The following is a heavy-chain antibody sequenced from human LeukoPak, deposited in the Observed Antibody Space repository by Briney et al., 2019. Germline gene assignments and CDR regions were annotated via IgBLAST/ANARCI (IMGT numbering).Heavy chain of an antibody. D-gene: IGHD4-23*01. CDR3: ARAKGGKAGGDAFDI. Sequence: TLSLTCTVSGGSISSGGYYWSGIRQHPGKGLEGIGYIYYSGSTYYNPSLKSRGTISVDTSKNQFSLKLRSVTAAATAVYYCARAKGGKAGGDAFDIWGQGTMVTVSS. CDR2: IYYSGST. V-gene: IGHV4-31*03. CDR1: GGSISSGGYY. J-gene: IGHJ3*02.